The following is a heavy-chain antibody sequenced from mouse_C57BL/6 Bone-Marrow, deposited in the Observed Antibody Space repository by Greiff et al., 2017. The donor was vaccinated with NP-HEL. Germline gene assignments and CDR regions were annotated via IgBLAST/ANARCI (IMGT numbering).Heavy chain of an antibody. CDR3: TTCGSSPYAMDY. CDR1: GFNIKDDY. D-gene: IGHD1-1*01. J-gene: IGHJ4*01. CDR2: IDPENGDT. V-gene: IGHV14-4*01. Sequence: EVQLQQSGAELVRPGASVKLSCTVSGFNIKDDYMHWVKQRPEQGLEWIGWIDPENGDTEYASKFQGKATITADKSSNTAYLQLSSLTSEDTAVYYCTTCGSSPYAMDYWGQGTSVTVSS.